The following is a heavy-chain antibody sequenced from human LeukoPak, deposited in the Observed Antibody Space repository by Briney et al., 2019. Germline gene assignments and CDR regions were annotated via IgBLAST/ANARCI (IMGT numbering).Heavy chain of an antibody. CDR1: GFTFTTYG. Sequence: GKSLRLSCAASGFTFTTYGMHWVHQAPGKGLEWVAPISNDGRNKDYAESVKGRFTVSRDNSRNTVYLQMNSLRAEDTAVYYCVKATPTDYWGQGTLVTVSS. V-gene: IGHV3-30*18. J-gene: IGHJ4*02. CDR2: ISNDGRNK. CDR3: VKATPTDY.